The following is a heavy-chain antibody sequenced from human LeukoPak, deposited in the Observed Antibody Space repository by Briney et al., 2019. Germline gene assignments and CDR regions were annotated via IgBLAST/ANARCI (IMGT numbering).Heavy chain of an antibody. CDR2: IYYSGST. V-gene: IGHV4-59*02. Sequence: SETLSLTCTVSGGSVSSYYWSWIRQPPGKGLEWIGYIYYSGSTNYNPSLKSRVTISVDTSKNQFSLKLSSVTAADTAVYYCARGRSLDYWGQGTLVTVSS. CDR3: ARGRSLDY. CDR1: GGSVSSYY. J-gene: IGHJ4*02.